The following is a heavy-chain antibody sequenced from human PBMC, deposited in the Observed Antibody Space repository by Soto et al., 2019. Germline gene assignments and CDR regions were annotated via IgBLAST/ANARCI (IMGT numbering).Heavy chain of an antibody. D-gene: IGHD6-19*01. CDR1: GFTFSSYA. CDR2: ISGSGGST. Sequence: PGGSLRLSCAASGFTFSSYAMSWVRQAPGKGLEWVSAISGSGGSTYYADSVKGRFTISRDNSKNTLYLQMNSLRAEDTAVYYCANDRIAVAPGQADFGYWGQGTLVTVSS. CDR3: ANDRIAVAPGQADFGY. J-gene: IGHJ4*02. V-gene: IGHV3-23*01.